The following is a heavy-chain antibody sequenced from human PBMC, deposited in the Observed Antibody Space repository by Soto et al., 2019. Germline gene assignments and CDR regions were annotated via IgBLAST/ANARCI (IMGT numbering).Heavy chain of an antibody. CDR3: AKDHGSSSAPVNFDY. J-gene: IGHJ4*02. CDR1: GFTFSSYG. D-gene: IGHD6-6*01. CDR2: ISYDGSNK. Sequence: QVQLVESGGGVVQPGRSLRLSCAASGFTFSSYGMHWVRQAPGKGLEWVAVISYDGSNKYYADSVKGRFTISRDNSKNMLYLQMNSLRAEDTAVYYCAKDHGSSSAPVNFDYWGQGTLVTVSS. V-gene: IGHV3-30*18.